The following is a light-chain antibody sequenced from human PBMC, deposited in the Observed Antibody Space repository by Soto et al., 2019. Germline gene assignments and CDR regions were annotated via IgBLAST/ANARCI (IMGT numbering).Light chain of an antibody. J-gene: IGKJ4*01. Sequence: EIVLTQSPANLSLSPGERATLSCRASQSVSSYLAWYQQKPGQAPRLLIYDASNRATGIPARFSGSGSGTDFTITISSLEPDDFAVYYCQQRSDWPSTFGGGTKVQIK. CDR1: QSVSSY. V-gene: IGKV3-11*01. CDR2: DAS. CDR3: QQRSDWPST.